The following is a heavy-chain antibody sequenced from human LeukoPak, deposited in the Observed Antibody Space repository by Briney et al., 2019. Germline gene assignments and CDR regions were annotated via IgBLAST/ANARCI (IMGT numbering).Heavy chain of an antibody. CDR2: IYYSGST. CDR3: ARGIVVVPAAVVWFDP. D-gene: IGHD2-2*01. V-gene: IGHV4-31*03. Sequence: PSQTLSLTCTVSGGSISSGGYYWSWIRQHPGKGLEWIGYIYYSGSTYYNPSLKSRVTISVDTSKNQFSLKLSSVTAADTAVYYCARGIVVVPAAVVWFDPWGQGTLVTVSS. J-gene: IGHJ5*02. CDR1: GGSISSGGYY.